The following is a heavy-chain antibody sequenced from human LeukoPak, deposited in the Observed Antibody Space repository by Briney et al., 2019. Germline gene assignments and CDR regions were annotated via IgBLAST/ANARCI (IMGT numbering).Heavy chain of an antibody. CDR1: EFTFSNYA. Sequence: GGSLRLSCAASEFTFSNYAMTWVRQAPGKGLGWVSTISTSVGSTYYADSVKGRFTISRDNSKNTLYLQMNSPRAEDTAIYYCAKDWQSGAWGQGTLVTVSS. CDR2: ISTSVGST. D-gene: IGHD3-3*01. V-gene: IGHV3-23*01. CDR3: AKDWQSGA. J-gene: IGHJ5*02.